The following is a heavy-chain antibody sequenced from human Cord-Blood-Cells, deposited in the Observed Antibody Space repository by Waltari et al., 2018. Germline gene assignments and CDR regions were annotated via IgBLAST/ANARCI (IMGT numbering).Heavy chain of an antibody. Sequence: QVQLQESGPGLVKPSETLSLTCTVSGGSISSYYWSWIRQPPGKGLEWIGYIYYSGITNYNPSLKGRVTIAVDTSKNQFSLKLSSVTAADTAVYYCARQSSGSGDFDYWGQGTLVTVSS. CDR1: GGSISSYY. V-gene: IGHV4-59*08. J-gene: IGHJ4*02. CDR2: IYYSGIT. CDR3: ARQSSGSGDFDY. D-gene: IGHD7-27*01.